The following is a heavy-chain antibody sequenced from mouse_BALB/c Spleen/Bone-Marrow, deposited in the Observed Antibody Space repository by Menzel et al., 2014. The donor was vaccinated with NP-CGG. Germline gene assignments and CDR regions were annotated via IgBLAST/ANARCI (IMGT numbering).Heavy chain of an antibody. CDR3: ARGGWLRDAMDY. D-gene: IGHD2-2*01. V-gene: IGHV1S56*01. J-gene: IGHJ4*01. CDR1: GYTFTSYY. Sequence: VKLQESGPELVKPGASVRISCKASGYTFTSYYIHWVKQRPGQGLEWIGWIYPGNVNTKYNEKFKGKATLTADKSSSTAYMQLSSLTSEDSAVYFCARGGWLRDAMDYWGQGTSVTVSS. CDR2: IYPGNVNT.